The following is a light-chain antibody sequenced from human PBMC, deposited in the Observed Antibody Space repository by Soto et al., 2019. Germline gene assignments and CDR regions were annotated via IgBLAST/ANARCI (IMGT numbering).Light chain of an antibody. J-gene: IGLJ3*02. V-gene: IGLV3-21*04. CDR1: NIGSKS. CDR2: YDS. Sequence: SYELTQPPSVSVAPGKTARITCGGNNIGSKSVHWYQQKPDQAPVLVIYYDSDRPSGIPERFSGSNSGNTATLTISRVEAGDEDDYYCQVWDSSSDHWVFGGGTKLTVL. CDR3: QVWDSSSDHWV.